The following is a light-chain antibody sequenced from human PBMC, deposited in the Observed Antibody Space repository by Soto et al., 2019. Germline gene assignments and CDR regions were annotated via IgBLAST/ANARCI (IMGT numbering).Light chain of an antibody. Sequence: DIQMTQSPSSLSASVGDRVTIPCRTSQSIISYFNWYQQKTGQATELLIYGASSLQSGVPSRFSGSGSGTDFTLTIRSLQPEDFATYCCLQSYSTPYTFGQGTKLEIK. V-gene: IGKV1-39*01. CDR3: LQSYSTPYT. CDR2: GAS. CDR1: QSIISY. J-gene: IGKJ2*01.